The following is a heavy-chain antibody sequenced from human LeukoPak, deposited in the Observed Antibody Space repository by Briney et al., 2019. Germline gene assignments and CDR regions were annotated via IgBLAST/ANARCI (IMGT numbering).Heavy chain of an antibody. D-gene: IGHD6-13*01. CDR3: ASFKIAAAGKNWFDP. CDR2: ISAYNGNT. Sequence: GASVKVSCKASGYTFTSYGISWVRQAPGQGLEWMGWISAYNGNTNYAQKLQGRVTMTTDTSTSTAYMELSRLRSDDTAVYYCASFKIAAAGKNWFDPWGQGTLVTVSS. CDR1: GYTFTSYG. V-gene: IGHV1-18*01. J-gene: IGHJ5*02.